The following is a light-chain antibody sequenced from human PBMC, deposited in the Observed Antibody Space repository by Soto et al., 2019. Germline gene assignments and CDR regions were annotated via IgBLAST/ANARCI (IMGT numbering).Light chain of an antibody. CDR2: RTS. CDR3: QQYGTSPQT. Sequence: EIVLTQSPGTVSLSPGERATLSCRASQSVCTNYLAWYQQKPGQAPRLLIYRTSTRATGIPDRFSGGGSGTDFTLTISRLAPEDFAVYYCQQYGTSPQTFGQGTKVDIK. CDR1: QSVCTNY. J-gene: IGKJ1*01. V-gene: IGKV3-20*01.